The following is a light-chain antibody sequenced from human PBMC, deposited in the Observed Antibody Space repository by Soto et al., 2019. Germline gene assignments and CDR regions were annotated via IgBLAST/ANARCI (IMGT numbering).Light chain of an antibody. CDR2: EVS. V-gene: IGLV2-14*01. CDR1: SSDVGGYNY. Sequence: QSALTQPASVSGSPGQSITISCTGTSSDVGGYNYVSWYQQHPGKAPKLMIYEVSNRPSGVSNRFSGSKSGNTDSLTISGLQAEDEADYYCSSYTSSSTRDFGTGTKVTV. CDR3: SSYTSSSTRD. J-gene: IGLJ1*01.